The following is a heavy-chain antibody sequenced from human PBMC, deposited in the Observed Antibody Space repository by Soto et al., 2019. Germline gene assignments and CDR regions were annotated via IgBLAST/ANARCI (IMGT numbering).Heavy chain of an antibody. CDR1: GGTFSSYA. V-gene: IGHV1-69*13. Sequence: ASVKVSCKASGGTFSSYAISWVRQAPGQGLEWMGGIIPIFGTANYAQKFQGRVTITADESTSTAYMELSSLRSEDTAVYYCAAGGNSGVGDYWGQGTLVTVSS. D-gene: IGHD2-21*02. CDR2: IIPIFGTA. J-gene: IGHJ4*02. CDR3: AAGGNSGVGDY.